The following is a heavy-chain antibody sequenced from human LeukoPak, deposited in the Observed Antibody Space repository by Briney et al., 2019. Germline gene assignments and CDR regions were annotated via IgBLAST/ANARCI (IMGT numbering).Heavy chain of an antibody. V-gene: IGHV3-7*01. J-gene: IGHJ4*02. Sequence: PGGSLRLSCAASGFTFSSYWMSWVRQAPGKGLEWVAYIKQDVTEKYYVDSVKGRFTISRDNAKNTLYLQMNSLRAEDTAVYYCARVSGSYSTPFDYWGQGTLVTVSS. D-gene: IGHD1-26*01. CDR1: GFTFSSYW. CDR2: IKQDVTEK. CDR3: ARVSGSYSTPFDY.